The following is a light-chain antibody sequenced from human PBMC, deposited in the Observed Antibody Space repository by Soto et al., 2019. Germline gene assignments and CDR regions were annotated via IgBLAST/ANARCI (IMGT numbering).Light chain of an antibody. V-gene: IGKV3-20*01. CDR3: QQYRSSPIT. J-gene: IGKJ5*01. CDR1: QSIGSSY. CDR2: GAS. Sequence: VMTQSPGTRSLSPGERATLSCRASQSIGSSYLAWYQQKPGQAPRLLIYGASSRATGIPDRFSGGGSGTDFTLTISRLEPADFAVYYCQQYRSSPITFGQGTRLEIK.